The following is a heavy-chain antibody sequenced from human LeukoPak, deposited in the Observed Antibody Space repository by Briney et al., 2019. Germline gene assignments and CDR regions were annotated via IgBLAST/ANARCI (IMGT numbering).Heavy chain of an antibody. CDR1: GYTFTGYY. D-gene: IGHD3-22*01. V-gene: IGHV1-2*02. Sequence: ASVKVSCKASGYTFTGYYMHWVRQAPGQGLEWMGWINPNSGGTNYAQKFQGRVTMTRDTSISTAYMELSRLRSDDTAVYYCARSLYYYDSSGPSDCWGQGTLITVSS. J-gene: IGHJ4*02. CDR2: INPNSGGT. CDR3: ARSLYYYDSSGPSDC.